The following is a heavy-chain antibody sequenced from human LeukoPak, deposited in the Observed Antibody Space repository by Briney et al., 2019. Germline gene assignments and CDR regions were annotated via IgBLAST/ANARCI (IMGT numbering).Heavy chain of an antibody. J-gene: IGHJ4*02. Sequence: SQTLSLTCTVSGGSISSGGYYWSWIRQHPGKGLEWIGYIYYSGSTYYNPSLKSRVTISVDTSKNQFSLKLSSVTAADTAVYYCARDRVVPAAGLDYWGQGTLVTVSS. CDR3: ARDRVVPAAGLDY. CDR2: IYYSGST. CDR1: GGSISSGGYY. D-gene: IGHD2-2*01. V-gene: IGHV4-31*03.